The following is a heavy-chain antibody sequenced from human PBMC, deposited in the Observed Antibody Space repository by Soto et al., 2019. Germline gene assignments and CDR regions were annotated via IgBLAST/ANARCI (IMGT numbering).Heavy chain of an antibody. J-gene: IGHJ4*02. V-gene: IGHV2-26*01. CDR3: ARTPSYGKAPFDY. Sequence: SGPTLLNPTETLTLTCTVSGFSLSNARMGVSWIRQPPGKALEWLAHIFSNDEKSYSTSLKSRLTISKDTSKSQVVLTMTNMDPVDTAAYYWARTPSYGKAPFDYWGQGTLVTVPS. CDR1: GFSLSNARMG. D-gene: IGHD5-18*01. CDR2: IFSNDEK.